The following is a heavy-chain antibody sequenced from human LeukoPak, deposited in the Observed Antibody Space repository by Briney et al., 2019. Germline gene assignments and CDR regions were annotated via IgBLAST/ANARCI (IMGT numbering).Heavy chain of an antibody. CDR2: IRYDGTKT. D-gene: IGHD2-8*01. CDR3: ASDFDDVNGNFYYIPDF. CDR1: GFQFSRNG. J-gene: IGHJ4*02. V-gene: IGHV3-30*02. Sequence: GGSLRLSCTASGFQFSRNGMHWVRQAPGKGLEWVAFIRYDGTKTFYGDSVRGRFTISRDNSKNTLYLEMNSLRPEDTAVYSCASDFDDVNGNFYYIPDFWGQGTLVTVSS.